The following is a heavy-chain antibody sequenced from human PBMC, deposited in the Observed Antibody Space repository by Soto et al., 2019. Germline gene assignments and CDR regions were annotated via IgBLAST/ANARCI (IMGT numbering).Heavy chain of an antibody. CDR3: ARFGGQYYDSSGYYYGLGY. V-gene: IGHV1-2*04. CDR1: VYTFTSYY. J-gene: IGHJ4*02. D-gene: IGHD3-22*01. Sequence: ASVKVSCNASVYTFTSYYMHWVRHAPGQGLEWMGWINPNSRGTNYAQKFQGWVTMTRDTSISTAYMELSRLRSDDTGVYYCARFGGQYYDSSGYYYGLGYWGQGTLVTVS. CDR2: INPNSRGT.